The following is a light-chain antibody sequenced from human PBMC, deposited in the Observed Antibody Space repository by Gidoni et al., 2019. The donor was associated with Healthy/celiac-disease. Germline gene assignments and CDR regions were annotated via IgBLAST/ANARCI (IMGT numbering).Light chain of an antibody. CDR1: QSISSW. V-gene: IGKV1-5*03. CDR2: KAS. Sequence: DIQMTPSPSTLSASVGDRVTITCRASQSISSWLAWYQQTPGKAPKLLIYKASSLESGVPSRFSGSGSGTEFTLTISSLQPDDFATYYCQQYNSYSQAFGQGTKVEIK. CDR3: QQYNSYSQA. J-gene: IGKJ1*01.